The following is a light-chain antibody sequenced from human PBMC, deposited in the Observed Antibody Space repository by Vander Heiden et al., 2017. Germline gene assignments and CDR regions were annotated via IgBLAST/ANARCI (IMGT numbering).Light chain of an antibody. CDR2: RNN. V-gene: IGLV10-54*01. CDR3: AAWDDNLRAWV. J-gene: IGLJ3*02. CDR1: NNNVGFEG. Sequence: QAGPLQPPSVSMGLGQTATLTCTGNNNNVGFEGEAWLRQCQGHPPKHLAYRNNSRPSGISEKFSASRSGNTASLTITGLQPEDEADYYCAAWDDNLRAWVFGGGTKLTVL.